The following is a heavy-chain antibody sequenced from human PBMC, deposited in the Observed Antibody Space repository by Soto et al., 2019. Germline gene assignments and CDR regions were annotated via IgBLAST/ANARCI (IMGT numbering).Heavy chain of an antibody. J-gene: IGHJ4*02. CDR2: IWNDGIRK. V-gene: IGHV3-33*01. CDR3: ARDDDNDANALDY. Sequence: LRLSCAASGFTFSKYGMHWVRQAPGKGLEWVALIWNDGIRKVYVDSVKGRFTISRDNSKNTLDLQMNNLRDEDTAVYYCARDDDNDANALDYWGPGTLVTVSS. CDR1: GFTFSKYG.